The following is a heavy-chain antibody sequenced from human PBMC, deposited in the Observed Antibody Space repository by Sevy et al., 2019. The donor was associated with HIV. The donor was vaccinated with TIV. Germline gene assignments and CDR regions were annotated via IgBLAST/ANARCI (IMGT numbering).Heavy chain of an antibody. CDR2: ISYDGSNK. CDR3: ARGEWEPDY. V-gene: IGHV3-30*04. J-gene: IGHJ4*02. D-gene: IGHD1-26*01. CDR1: GFTFSSYA. Sequence: GGSLRLSCAASGFTFSSYAMHWVRQAPGKGLEWVAVISYDGSNKYYADSVKGRFTISRDNAKNTLYLQMNSLRAEDTAVYYCARGEWEPDYWGQGTLVTVSS.